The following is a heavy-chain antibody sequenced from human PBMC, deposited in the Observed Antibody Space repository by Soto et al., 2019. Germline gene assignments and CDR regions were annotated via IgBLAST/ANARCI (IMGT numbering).Heavy chain of an antibody. D-gene: IGHD6-13*01. J-gene: IGHJ6*02. V-gene: IGHV5-51*01. CDR1: GYSFTSYW. Sequence: PGESLKISCKGSGYSFTSYWIGWVRQMPGKGLEWMGIIYPGDSDTRYSPSFQGQVTISADKSISTAYLQWSSLKASDAAMYYCARTSAAGKYYYGMDVWGQGTTVTVSS. CDR3: ARTSAAGKYYYGMDV. CDR2: IYPGDSDT.